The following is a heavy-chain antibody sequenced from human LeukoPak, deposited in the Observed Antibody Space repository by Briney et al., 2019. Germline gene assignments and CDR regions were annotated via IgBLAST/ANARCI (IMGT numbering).Heavy chain of an antibody. Sequence: SVKVSCKASGGDFNSHIINWVRQAPGQGLEWMGRIIPILGIANYAQKFQGRVTITADKSTSTAYMELSSLRSEDTAVYYCARDEYSSSSLNSDYGMDVWGQGTTVTVSS. CDR2: IIPILGIA. J-gene: IGHJ6*02. V-gene: IGHV1-69*04. D-gene: IGHD6-6*01. CDR1: GGDFNSHI. CDR3: ARDEYSSSSLNSDYGMDV.